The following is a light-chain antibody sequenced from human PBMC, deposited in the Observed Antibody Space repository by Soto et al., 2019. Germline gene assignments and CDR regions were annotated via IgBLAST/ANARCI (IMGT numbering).Light chain of an antibody. CDR1: SIDIGGYNY. V-gene: IGLV2-14*01. Sequence: QSVLTQPASVSGSPGQSITVSFTGTSIDIGGYNYVSWYQQHPGKAPKLMVYEVTNRPSGVSDRFSGSKSGNTASLTISGLQADDEGYYYCSSYTSRSTLYVFGTGTKLTVL. J-gene: IGLJ1*01. CDR2: EVT. CDR3: SSYTSRSTLYV.